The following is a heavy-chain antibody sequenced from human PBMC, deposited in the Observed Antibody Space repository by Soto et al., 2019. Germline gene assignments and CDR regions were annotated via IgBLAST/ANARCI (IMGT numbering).Heavy chain of an antibody. V-gene: IGHV1-69*13. CDR3: ARTTVTTGFDY. J-gene: IGHJ4*02. D-gene: IGHD4-4*01. CDR2: IIPIFGTA. Sequence: SVKVSCKASGYIFTNYDINWVRQAPGQGLEWMGGIIPIFGTANYAQKFQGRVTITADESTSTAYMELSSLRSEDTAVYYCARTTVTTGFDYWGQGTLVTVSS. CDR1: GYIFTNYD.